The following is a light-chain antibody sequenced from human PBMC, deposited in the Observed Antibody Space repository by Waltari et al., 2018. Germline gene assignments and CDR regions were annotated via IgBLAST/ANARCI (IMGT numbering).Light chain of an antibody. Sequence: DIFLTQSPGTLSLSPGAGVTLSCRASQSISRFLAWYQQKPGQAPRLLIYDASTRATGIPDRFSGSGSGTDFSLTISRLEPEDFAVYYCQKYGTLPATFGQGTKVEIK. CDR1: QSISRF. V-gene: IGKV3-20*01. CDR2: DAS. J-gene: IGKJ1*01. CDR3: QKYGTLPAT.